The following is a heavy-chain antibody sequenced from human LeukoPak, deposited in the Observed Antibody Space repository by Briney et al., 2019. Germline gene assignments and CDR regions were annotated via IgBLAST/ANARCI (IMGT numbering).Heavy chain of an antibody. D-gene: IGHD4-23*01. V-gene: IGHV3-20*04. J-gene: IGHJ3*02. Sequence: GGSLRLSCAASGFTFDDYGMTWVRQAPGKGLEWVSGINWNGGSTGYADSVKGRFTISRDNAKNSLYLQMNRLRAEDTAFYYCARLVMTNDAFDIWGQGTMVTVSS. CDR3: ARLVMTNDAFDI. CDR1: GFTFDDYG. CDR2: INWNGGST.